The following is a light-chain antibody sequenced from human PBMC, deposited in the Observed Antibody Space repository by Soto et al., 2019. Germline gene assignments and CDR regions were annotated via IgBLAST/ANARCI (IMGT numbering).Light chain of an antibody. CDR3: QVWDSSSAHVV. CDR2: YDS. Sequence: SYELTQPPSVSVAPGKTARITCGGNNIGSKSVHWYQQKPGQAPVLVIYYDSDRPSGIPERFSGSNSGNTATLTISRVEAGDEAAYYCQVWDSSSAHVVVGGGTKLTVL. V-gene: IGLV3-21*04. J-gene: IGLJ2*01. CDR1: NIGSKS.